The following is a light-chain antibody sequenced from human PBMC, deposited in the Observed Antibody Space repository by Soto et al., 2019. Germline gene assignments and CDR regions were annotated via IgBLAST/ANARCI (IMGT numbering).Light chain of an antibody. CDR3: SSYISVSSPVV. V-gene: IGLV2-14*01. J-gene: IGLJ2*01. CDR2: EVS. Sequence: QSALTQPASLSGTPGQSITISCTGTSSDVGYYNYVSWYQQHPRKAPKVIIYEVSNRPSGVSYRFSASKSGNTASLTISGLQAEDEADYYCSSYISVSSPVVFGGGTKLTVL. CDR1: SSDVGYYNY.